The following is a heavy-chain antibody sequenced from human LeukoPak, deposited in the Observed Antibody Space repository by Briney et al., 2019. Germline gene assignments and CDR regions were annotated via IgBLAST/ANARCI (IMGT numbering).Heavy chain of an antibody. V-gene: IGHV1-69*13. CDR3: ARAYDSSGYYPDNYYYYGMDV. CDR2: IIPIFGTA. D-gene: IGHD3-22*01. J-gene: IGHJ6*02. CDR1: GGTFSSYA. Sequence: SVKVSCKASGGTFSSYAISWVRQAPGQGLEWMGGIIPIFGTANYAQKFQGRVTITADESTSTAYMELSSLRSEDTAVYYCARAYDSSGYYPDNYYYYGMDVWGQGTTVTVSS.